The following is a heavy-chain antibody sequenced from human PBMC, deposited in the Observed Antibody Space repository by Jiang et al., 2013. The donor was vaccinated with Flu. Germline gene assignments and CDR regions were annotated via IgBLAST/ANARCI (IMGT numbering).Heavy chain of an antibody. D-gene: IGHD3-3*01. CDR2: SIIWEH. CDR1: GGSISSSSYY. CDR3: ARSGITIFGVVIIRLDY. V-gene: IGHV4-39*01. Sequence: SLTCTVSGGSISSSSYYWGWIRQPPGRGWSGLGVSIIWEHLLQPSLKSRVTISVDTSKNQFSLKLSSVTAADTAVYYCARSGITIFGVVIIRLDYWGQGTLVTVSS. J-gene: IGHJ4*02.